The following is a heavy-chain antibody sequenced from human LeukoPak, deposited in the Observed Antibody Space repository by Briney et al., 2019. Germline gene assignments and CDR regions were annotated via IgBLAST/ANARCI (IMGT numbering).Heavy chain of an antibody. CDR1: GFTFSSYS. Sequence: GGSLRLSCAASGFTFSSYSINWVRQAPGKGLEWVAVISYDGSNKYYADSVKGRFTISRDNSKNTLYLQMNSLRAEDTAVYYCAKTLLYTYYYYYYGMDVWGQGTTVTVSS. CDR3: AKTLLYTYYYYYYGMDV. D-gene: IGHD2-8*01. V-gene: IGHV3-30*18. CDR2: ISYDGSNK. J-gene: IGHJ6*02.